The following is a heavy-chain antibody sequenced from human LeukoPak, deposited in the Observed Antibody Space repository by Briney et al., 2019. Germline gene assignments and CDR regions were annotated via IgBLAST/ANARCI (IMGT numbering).Heavy chain of an antibody. V-gene: IGHV1-46*01. CDR1: GYTFTNYY. CDR3: ARGGGSYIYYFDA. D-gene: IGHD1-26*01. J-gene: IGHJ4*02. Sequence: GASVKVSCKASGYTFTNYYLHWVRQAPEQGLEWMGMINPTDGSTDYAQNFQSRITMARETSTSTVYMDMSSLRSQDTAVYYCARGGGSYIYYFDAWGQGTLVTVS. CDR2: INPTDGST.